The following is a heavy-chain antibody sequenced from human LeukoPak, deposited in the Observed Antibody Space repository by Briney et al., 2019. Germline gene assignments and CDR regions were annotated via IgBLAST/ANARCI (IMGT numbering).Heavy chain of an antibody. CDR2: ISGSGGST. Sequence: GGSLRLSCAASGFTFRSYAMSWVRQAPGKGLVWVSAISGSGGSTYYADSVKGRFTISRDNSKNTLYLQMNSLRAEDTAVYYCAKGFATYYYDSSGYVDFWGQGTLVTVSS. CDR3: AKGFATYYYDSSGYVDF. V-gene: IGHV3-23*01. D-gene: IGHD3-22*01. CDR1: GFTFRSYA. J-gene: IGHJ4*02.